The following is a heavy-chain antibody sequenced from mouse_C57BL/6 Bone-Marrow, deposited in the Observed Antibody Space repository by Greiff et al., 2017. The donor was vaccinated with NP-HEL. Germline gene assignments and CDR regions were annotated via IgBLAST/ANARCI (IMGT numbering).Heavy chain of an antibody. CDR2: INPNYGTT. V-gene: IGHV1-39*01. CDR1: GYSFTDYN. D-gene: IGHD2-2*01. CDR3: ARERLGWLRYGMDD. Sequence: EVQRVESGPELVKPGASVKISCKASGYSFTDYNMNWVKQSNGKSLEWIGVINPNYGTTSYNQKFKGKATLTVDQSSRPPYMQLNSLTSEDSAAFCCARERLGWLRYGMDDWGQGTSVTVSS. J-gene: IGHJ4*01.